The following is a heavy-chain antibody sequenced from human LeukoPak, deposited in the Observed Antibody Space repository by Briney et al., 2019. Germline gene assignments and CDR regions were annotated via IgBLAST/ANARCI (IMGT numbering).Heavy chain of an antibody. D-gene: IGHD3-3*01. CDR3: ARFSRPDLPPY. CDR1: GGSISSSNW. J-gene: IGHJ4*02. CDR2: IYHSGST. V-gene: IGHV4-4*02. Sequence: SETLSLTCAVSGGSISSSNWWSWVRQPPGKGLEWIGEIYHSGSTNYNPSLKGRVTISVDKSKNQFSLKLSSVTAADTAVYYCARFSRPDLPPYWGQGTLVTVSS.